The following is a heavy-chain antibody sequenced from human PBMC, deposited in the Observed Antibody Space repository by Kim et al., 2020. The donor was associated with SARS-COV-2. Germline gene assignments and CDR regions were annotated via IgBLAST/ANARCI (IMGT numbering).Heavy chain of an antibody. CDR2: IYYSGST. CDR3: ARQHREYSGYDYFDY. CDR1: GGSISSGGYY. Sequence: SETLSLTCTVSGGSISSGGYYWSWIRQHPGKGLEWIGYIYYSGSTYYNPSLKSRVTISVDTSKNQFSLKLSSVTAADTAVYYCARQHREYSGYDYFDYWGQGTLVTVSS. J-gene: IGHJ4*02. D-gene: IGHD5-12*01. V-gene: IGHV4-31*03.